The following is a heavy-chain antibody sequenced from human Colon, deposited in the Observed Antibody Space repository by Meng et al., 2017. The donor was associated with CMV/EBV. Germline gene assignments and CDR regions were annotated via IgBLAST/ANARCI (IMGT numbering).Heavy chain of an antibody. D-gene: IGHD6-13*01. J-gene: IGHJ4*02. CDR2: IKPDGSEE. CDR1: GFIFSNYW. CDR3: TYTGVAGAGEH. Sequence: PCAASGFIFSNYWMSWVRQAPGKGLEWVANIKPDGSEEYYVDSVKGRFTISRDNAKNSLYLQMNSLRAEDTAVYYCTYTGVAGAGEHWGQGTLVTVSS. V-gene: IGHV3-7*01.